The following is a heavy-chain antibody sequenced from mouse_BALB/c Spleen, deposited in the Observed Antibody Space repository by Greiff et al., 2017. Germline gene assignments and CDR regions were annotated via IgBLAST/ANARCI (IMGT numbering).Heavy chain of an antibody. V-gene: IGHV3-2*02. J-gene: IGHJ3*01. CDR1: GYSITSDYA. CDR3: ARRGGLMSLAY. Sequence: VQLKESGPGLVKPSQSLSLTCTVTGYSITSDYAWNWIRQFPGNKLEWMGYISYSGSTSYNPSLKSRISITRDTSKNQFFLQLNSVTTEDTATYYCARRGGLMSLAYWGQGTLVTVSA. CDR2: ISYSGST. D-gene: IGHD2-3*01.